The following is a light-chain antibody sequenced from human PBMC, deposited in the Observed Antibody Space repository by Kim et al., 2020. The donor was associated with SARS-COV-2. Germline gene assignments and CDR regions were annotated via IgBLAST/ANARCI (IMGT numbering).Light chain of an antibody. V-gene: IGKV1-39*01. J-gene: IGKJ4*01. Sequence: SVGDRVTITCRASQRISSYLNWYQQKPGKAPKLLIYAASSLQSGVPSRFSGSGSGTDFTLTISSLQPEDFATYYCQQSYSTPRTFGGGTKVDIK. CDR3: QQSYSTPRT. CDR2: AAS. CDR1: QRISSY.